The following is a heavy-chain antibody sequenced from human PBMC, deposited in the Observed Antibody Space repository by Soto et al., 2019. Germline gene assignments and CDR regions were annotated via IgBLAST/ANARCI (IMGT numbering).Heavy chain of an antibody. V-gene: IGHV3-30*18. CDR1: GFTFSSYG. J-gene: IGHJ4*02. D-gene: IGHD4-17*01. CDR3: AKNQPGGVYGDYDYFDY. Sequence: QVQLVESGGGVVQPGRSLRLSCAASGFTFSSYGMHWVRQAPGKGLEWVAVISYDGSNKYYADSVKGRFTISRDNSKNTLYLQMNSLRAEDTAVYYCAKNQPGGVYGDYDYFDYWGQGTLVTVSS. CDR2: ISYDGSNK.